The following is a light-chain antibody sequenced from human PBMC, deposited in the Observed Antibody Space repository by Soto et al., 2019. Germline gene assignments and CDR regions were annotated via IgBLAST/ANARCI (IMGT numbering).Light chain of an antibody. CDR3: QQYFTSPWT. J-gene: IGKJ1*01. Sequence: DIVMTQSPDSLAVSLGERATFNCKSSQSILDRSKNKYYLAWYQQKSGQPPTLLIYWASLRESGVPDRFTGSGSGTDFTLPISRLQAEDVAVDYCQQYFTSPWTFGQGTKVEI. V-gene: IGKV4-1*01. CDR2: WAS. CDR1: QSILDRSKNKYY.